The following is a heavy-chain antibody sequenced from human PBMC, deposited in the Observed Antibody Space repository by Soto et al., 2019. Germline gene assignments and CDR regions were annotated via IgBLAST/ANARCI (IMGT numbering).Heavy chain of an antibody. D-gene: IGHD3-3*01. V-gene: IGHV1-2*02. Sequence: GASVKVSCKASGYTFTGYYMHWVRQAPGQGLEWMGWINPNSGGTNYAQKFQGRVTMTRDTSISTAYMELSRLRSDDTAVYYCARDRKDYDFWSGYWNYYGMDVWGQGTTVTVSS. J-gene: IGHJ6*02. CDR1: GYTFTGYY. CDR3: ARDRKDYDFWSGYWNYYGMDV. CDR2: INPNSGGT.